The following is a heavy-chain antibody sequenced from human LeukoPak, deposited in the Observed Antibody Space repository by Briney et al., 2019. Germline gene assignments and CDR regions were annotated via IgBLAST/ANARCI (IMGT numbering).Heavy chain of an antibody. J-gene: IGHJ4*02. D-gene: IGHD5-24*01. CDR3: ARDRRDGGYNPGDPRGFAN. V-gene: IGHV3-21*01. CDR2: ISSSSSYI. CDR1: GFTFSSYS. Sequence: GGSLRLSCAASGFTFSSYSMNWVRQAPGKGLEWVSSISSSSSYIYYADSVKGRFTISRDNAKNSLYLQMNSLRAEDTAVYYCARDRRDGGYNPGDPRGFANWGQGTLVTVSS.